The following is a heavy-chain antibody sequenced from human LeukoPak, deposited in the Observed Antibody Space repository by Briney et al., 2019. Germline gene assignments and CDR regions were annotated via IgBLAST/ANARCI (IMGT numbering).Heavy chain of an antibody. Sequence: SQTLSLTCAVYGGSFSNYYWSWIRQPPGRGLEWIGEINDSGRTNSNPSLMSRVTVSVDTSKNQFSLRLTSVTATDTAVYYCARRWNYGRNYYIDVWGNGATVSV. CDR2: INDSGRT. CDR3: ARRWNYGRNYYIDV. CDR1: GGSFSNYY. D-gene: IGHD1-7*01. J-gene: IGHJ6*03. V-gene: IGHV4-34*01.